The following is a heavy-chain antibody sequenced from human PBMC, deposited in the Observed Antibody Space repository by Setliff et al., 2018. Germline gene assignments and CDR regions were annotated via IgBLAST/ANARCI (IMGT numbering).Heavy chain of an antibody. CDR2: ISSSGITI. D-gene: IGHD6-13*01. J-gene: IGHJ1*01. CDR3: ARDRSDSNNWYNFQH. V-gene: IGHV3-48*03. CDR1: GFTFSSYE. Sequence: GGSLRLSCAASGFTFSSYEMNWVRQAPGKGLEWVSYISSSGITIYYADSVKGRFTISRDNSKNTLYLQMNSLRAEDTAIYYCARDRSDSNNWYNFQHWGQGTLVTVSS.